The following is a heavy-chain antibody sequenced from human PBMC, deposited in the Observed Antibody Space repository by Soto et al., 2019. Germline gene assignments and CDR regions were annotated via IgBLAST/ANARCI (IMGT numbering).Heavy chain of an antibody. CDR2: ISGSGSTT. V-gene: IGHV3-23*01. CDR1: GLTFSGYG. J-gene: IGHJ4*02. D-gene: IGHD4-4*01. Sequence: EVQLLESGGGLVQPGGSLRLSCAASGLTFSGYGMSWVRQAPGTGLEWVSAISGSGSTTYYADSGKGRFTISRDDSKNILFLQMNSLRADDPAVYYCVTRSLGLQSSHTRLDSWGQGTLVTVSS. CDR3: VTRSLGLQSSHTRLDS.